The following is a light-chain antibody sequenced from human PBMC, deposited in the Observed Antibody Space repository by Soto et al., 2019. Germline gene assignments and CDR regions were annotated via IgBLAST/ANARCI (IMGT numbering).Light chain of an antibody. CDR3: YQYGTLRRT. V-gene: IGKV3-20*01. CDR2: GAS. J-gene: IGKJ3*01. CDR1: QTVSGNF. Sequence: EIVLTQSPGTLSLSPGERATLSCRASQTVSGNFLGWFQQKPGQAPRLLIYGASRRATGFPDRFSGSGSGTDFTLTNIRLKPDDFAVYYCYQYGTLRRTLGPGTKV.